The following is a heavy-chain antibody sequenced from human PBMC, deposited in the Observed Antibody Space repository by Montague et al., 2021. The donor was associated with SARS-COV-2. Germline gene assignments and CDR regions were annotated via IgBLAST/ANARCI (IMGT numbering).Heavy chain of an antibody. J-gene: IGHJ4*02. D-gene: IGHD2-8*01. CDR3: ARLVGVESKRRDDFNY. CDR1: GFTFSDYY. V-gene: IGHV3-11*03. Sequence: SLRLSLSASGFTFSDYYMSWIRQAPGKGLEWVSYISGRGGYTDYADSVKGRFTISRDKARKSLYLEMNSLRAEDTAVYYCARLVGVESKRRDDFNYWGQGTLVTVSS. CDR2: ISGRGGYT.